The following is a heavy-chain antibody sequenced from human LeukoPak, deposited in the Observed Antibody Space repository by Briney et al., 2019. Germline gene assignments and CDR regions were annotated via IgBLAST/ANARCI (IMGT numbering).Heavy chain of an antibody. CDR2: ISYDGSNK. V-gene: IGHV3-30-3*01. D-gene: IGHD3-10*01. J-gene: IGHJ6*02. CDR1: GFTFSSYA. CDR3: ARGLDYYGSGSYFYYYGMDV. Sequence: PGGSLRLSCAASGFTFSSYAMPWVRQAPGKGLEWVAFISYDGSNKYYADSVKGRFTISRDNSKNTLYLQMNSLRAEDTAVYYCARGLDYYGSGSYFYYYGMDVWGQGTMVTVSS.